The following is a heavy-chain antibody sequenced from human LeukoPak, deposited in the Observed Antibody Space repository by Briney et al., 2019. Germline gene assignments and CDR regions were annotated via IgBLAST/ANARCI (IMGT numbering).Heavy chain of an antibody. J-gene: IGHJ4*02. CDR2: ISGRSGST. Sequence: GGSLRLSCAASGFIFSNYAMYWVRQAPGKGLEWVSAISGRSGSTYYADSVKGRFTISRDSSKNTLYLQKNSLRADGPAVYYWGKWGDFDVLTGYYVSHFWGQGTLVTVSS. D-gene: IGHD3-9*01. CDR1: GFIFSNYA. CDR3: GKWGDFDVLTGYYVSHF. V-gene: IGHV3-23*01.